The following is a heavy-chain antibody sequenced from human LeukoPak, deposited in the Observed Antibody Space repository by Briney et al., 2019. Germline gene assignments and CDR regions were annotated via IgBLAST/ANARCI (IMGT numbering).Heavy chain of an antibody. J-gene: IGHJ6*02. Sequence: PGGSLRLSCAASGFTFSSYGIHWVRQAPGKGLEWVAVIWYDESNKFYADSVKGRFTISRDNSKNTLYLQMNSLRAEDTAVYYGAIDREQQLVRRRPYYYYYGMDVWGQGTTVTVSS. CDR3: AIDREQQLVRRRPYYYYYGMDV. CDR1: GFTFSSYG. V-gene: IGHV3-33*01. D-gene: IGHD6-13*01. CDR2: IWYDESNK.